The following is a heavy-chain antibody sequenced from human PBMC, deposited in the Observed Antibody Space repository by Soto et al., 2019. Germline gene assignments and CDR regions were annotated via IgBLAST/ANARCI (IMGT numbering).Heavy chain of an antibody. Sequence: EVQLVESGGGLVQPGGSLRISCAASGFTFTDYWMAWVRQAPGKGLEWVANLNQAGSVRNYVDSVKGRFTISRDNAKNSVYLQLNSLRAEDTAVYYCARDKFSGTYYVKGVTYFFDYWGKGALVTVSS. V-gene: IGHV3-7*03. J-gene: IGHJ4*02. CDR1: GFTFTDYW. CDR3: ARDKFSGTYYVKGVTYFFDY. D-gene: IGHD1-26*01. CDR2: LNQAGSVR.